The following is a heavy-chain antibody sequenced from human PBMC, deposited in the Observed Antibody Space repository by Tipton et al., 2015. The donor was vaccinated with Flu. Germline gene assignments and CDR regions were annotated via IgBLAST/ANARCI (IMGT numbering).Heavy chain of an antibody. V-gene: IGHV4-59*08. D-gene: IGHD3-22*01. CDR3: ARQKGGISSGYYYYFDY. CDR2: IYYSGST. J-gene: IGHJ4*02. Sequence: TLSLTCTVSGGSISSYYWSRIRQPPGKGLEWIGYIYYSGSTSYNPSLKSRVTISLDTSKKRFSLKLSSVTAADTAVYYCARQKGGISSGYYYYFDYWGQGTLVTVSS. CDR1: GGSISSYY.